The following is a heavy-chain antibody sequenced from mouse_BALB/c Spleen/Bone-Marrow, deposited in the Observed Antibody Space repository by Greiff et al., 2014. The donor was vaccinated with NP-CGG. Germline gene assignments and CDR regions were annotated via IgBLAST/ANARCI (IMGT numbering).Heavy chain of an antibody. V-gene: IGHV1-80*01. J-gene: IGHJ2*01. CDR2: IYPGDGDT. CDR1: GYAFSVYW. CDR3: ARGGISVDY. Sequence: VQLVESGAELVRPGSSVKISCKASGYAFSVYWMNWVKQRPGQGLEWIGQIYPGDGDTNYNGKFKGRATLTADKSSNTAYMQLGSLTSEDSAVYFCARGGISVDYWGQGTTLTVSS.